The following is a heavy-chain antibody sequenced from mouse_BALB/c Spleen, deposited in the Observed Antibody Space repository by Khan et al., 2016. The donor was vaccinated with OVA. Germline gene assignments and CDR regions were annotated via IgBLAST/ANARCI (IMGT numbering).Heavy chain of an antibody. D-gene: IGHD3-3*01. CDR1: GYSITSDYA. J-gene: IGHJ3*01. CDR3: ARGRAY. CDR2: ITYSGST. V-gene: IGHV3-2*02. Sequence: EVQLQESGPGLVKPSQSLSLTCTVTGYSITSDYAWNWILQFPGNKMEWMGYITYSGSTSYTPSLKSRFTITRDTSKNQLFLQLNYLTTEETATYYCARGRAYWGQGTLVTVSA.